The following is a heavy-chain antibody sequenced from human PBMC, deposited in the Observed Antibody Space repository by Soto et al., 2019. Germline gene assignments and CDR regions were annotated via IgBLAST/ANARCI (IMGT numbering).Heavy chain of an antibody. CDR2: ILDTGTTV. CDR3: VKNSGWFNT. J-gene: IGHJ5*02. Sequence: EFQVLESGGGWVQPGGSLRLSCAASGFSFSSTDMSWVRQAPGKGLEWVSTILDTGTTVFYADSVKGRSTVSRDNSHNTLSVQMNNLRADDTAVYYCVKNSGWFNTWGQGTLVAVSS. CDR1: GFSFSSTD. D-gene: IGHD3-10*01. V-gene: IGHV3-23*01.